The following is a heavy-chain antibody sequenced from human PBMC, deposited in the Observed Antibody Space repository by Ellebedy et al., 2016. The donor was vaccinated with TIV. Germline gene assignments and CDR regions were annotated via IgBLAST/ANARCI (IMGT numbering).Heavy chain of an antibody. CDR2: IYYGVAT. CDR3: ARKFSVLWAFDF. CDR1: GRSISSFY. D-gene: IGHD3-10*01. Sequence: MPSETLSLTCAVSGRSISSFYWPLIRHAPGKGLDWIGYIYYGVATNYNPSLNGRASISADTSKNEVSLKLTSLTPEDTAVYYCARKFSVLWAFDFWGQGTMVTVSS. V-gene: IGHV4-59*13. J-gene: IGHJ3*01.